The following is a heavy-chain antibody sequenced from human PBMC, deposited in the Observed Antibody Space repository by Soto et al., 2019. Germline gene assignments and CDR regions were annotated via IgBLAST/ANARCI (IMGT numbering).Heavy chain of an antibody. Sequence: GESLKISCKGSGFIFFGYCIAWVRQMPGKGLEWMGSIYPGDSDAKYSPSFQGQVTFSADKSISTAYVQWGSLQASDTAMYYCARVAGFDFSESLDVWGQGTLVTVSS. CDR3: ARVAGFDFSESLDV. J-gene: IGHJ4*03. D-gene: IGHD3-3*01. CDR2: IYPGDSDA. V-gene: IGHV5-51*01. CDR1: GFIFFGYC.